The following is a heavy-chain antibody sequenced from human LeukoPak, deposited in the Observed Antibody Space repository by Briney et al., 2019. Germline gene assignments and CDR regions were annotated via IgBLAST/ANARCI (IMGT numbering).Heavy chain of an antibody. CDR3: ARTRTYLDY. CDR1: GGSISGYY. V-gene: IGHV4-59*01. J-gene: IGHJ4*02. D-gene: IGHD1-7*01. CDR2: ISDTGTS. Sequence: SETLSLTCIVSGGSISGYYWSWIRQPPGRGLEWIGYISDTGTSIYNPSLKNRLSVLVDTSKNHFYLNLTSVTAADTAIYYCARTRTYLDYWGQGALVTVSS.